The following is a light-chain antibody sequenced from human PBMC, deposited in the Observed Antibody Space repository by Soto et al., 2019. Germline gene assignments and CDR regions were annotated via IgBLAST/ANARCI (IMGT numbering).Light chain of an antibody. Sequence: ELVLTQSPVTLSLSPGARATLSCSSSQSVNNNYLAWHQQKPGQAPRLLILGAPSRATGIPGRFSGSGPGTDFPLPISRVEPEDFAVYSCQQYGSSLIPFGQGKRL. V-gene: IGKV3-20*01. CDR2: GAP. CDR3: QQYGSSLIP. CDR1: QSVNNNY. J-gene: IGKJ5*01.